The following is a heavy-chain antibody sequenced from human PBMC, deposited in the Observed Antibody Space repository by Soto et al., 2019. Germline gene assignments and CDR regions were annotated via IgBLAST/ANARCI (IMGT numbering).Heavy chain of an antibody. D-gene: IGHD2-15*01. V-gene: IGHV4-4*07. J-gene: IGHJ3*02. CDR3: ARGYCSGGSCYSGFLKAFDI. CDR1: GGSISSYY. CDR2: IYTSGST. Sequence: SETLSLTCTVPGGSISSYYWSWIRQPAGKGLEWIGRIYTSGSTNYNPSLKSRVTMSVDTSKNQFSLKLSSVTAADTAGYYCARGYCSGGSCYSGFLKAFDIWGQGTMVTVSS.